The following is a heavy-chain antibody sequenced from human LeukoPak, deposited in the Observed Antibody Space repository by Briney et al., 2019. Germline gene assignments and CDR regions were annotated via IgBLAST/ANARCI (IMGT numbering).Heavy chain of an antibody. CDR1: GFTFSNYG. CDR3: ARVLYSGSYYFDY. V-gene: IGHV3-30*03. CDR2: ISYDGSNI. J-gene: IGHJ4*02. D-gene: IGHD1-26*01. Sequence: GGSLRLSCAASGFTFSNYGMHWVRQAPGKGLEWVAVISYDGSNIYYVDSVKGRFTISRDNSKNTLYLQMNSLRAEDTAVYYCARVLYSGSYYFDYWGQGTLVTVSS.